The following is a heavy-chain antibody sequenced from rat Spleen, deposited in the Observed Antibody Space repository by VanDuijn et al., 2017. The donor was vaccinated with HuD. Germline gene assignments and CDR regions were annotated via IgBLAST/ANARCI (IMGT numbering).Heavy chain of an antibody. D-gene: IGHD1-3*01. J-gene: IGHJ4*01. CDR3: ARLSRIVWVKDA. Sequence: EVQLVESGGGLVQPGRSLKLSCAASGFTFSNYDMAWVRQAPTKGLEWVASISTSGGSTYYRDSVKGRFTVSRDNAKSTLYLQMGSLRSEDTATYYCARLSRIVWVKDAWGQGASVTVSS. V-gene: IGHV5-25*01. CDR1: GFTFSNYD. CDR2: ISTSGGST.